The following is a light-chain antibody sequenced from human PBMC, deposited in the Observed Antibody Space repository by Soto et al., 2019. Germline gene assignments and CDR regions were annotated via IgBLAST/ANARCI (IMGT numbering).Light chain of an antibody. CDR1: QSLLHSNGYNY. V-gene: IGKV2-28*01. CDR2: LGS. Sequence: DIVMTQSPLSLPVTPGEPASISCRSSQSLLHSNGYNYLDWYLQKPGQSPQLLIYLGSNRASGVPDRFSGSGSGTDFTLKISRVEAEDVGVYYCMQALQTHTWTFGKGTKVEIK. CDR3: MQALQTHTWT. J-gene: IGKJ1*01.